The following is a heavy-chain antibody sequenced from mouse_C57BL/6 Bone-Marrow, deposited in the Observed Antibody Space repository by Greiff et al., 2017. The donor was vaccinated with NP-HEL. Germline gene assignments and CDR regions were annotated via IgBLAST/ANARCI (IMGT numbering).Heavy chain of an antibody. Sequence: VQVQQSGPGLVKPSQSLFLTCSITGFPITSGYYWIWIRQSPGKPLEWMGYITHSGETFYNPSLQSPISITRETSKNQFFLQLNSVTTEDTAMYYCAGDSSGYGDCDYWGQGTTLTVSS. J-gene: IGHJ2*01. CDR1: GFPITSGYY. CDR2: ITHSGET. CDR3: AGDSSGYGDCDY. D-gene: IGHD3-2*02. V-gene: IGHV12-3*01.